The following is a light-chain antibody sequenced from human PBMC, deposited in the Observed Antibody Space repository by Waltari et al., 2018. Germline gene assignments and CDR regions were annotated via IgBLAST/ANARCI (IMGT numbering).Light chain of an antibody. J-gene: IGLJ1*01. Sequence: QSALTQPPSVSASPGQSVTIPCPATSSDVGSYNFVSWYQQHPDKAPKLLIYDVNKRPSGVPDRFAGSKSGNTASLTISGLQGEDEADYYCCSYAGSYTYVFGTGTKVTAL. V-gene: IGLV2-11*01. CDR2: DVN. CDR1: SSDVGSYNF. CDR3: CSYAGSYTYV.